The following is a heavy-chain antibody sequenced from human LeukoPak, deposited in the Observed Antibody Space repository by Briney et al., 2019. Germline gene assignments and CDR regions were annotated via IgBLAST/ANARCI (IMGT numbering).Heavy chain of an antibody. V-gene: IGHV3-23*01. CDR3: ARGGSYYDSSGYPFDY. D-gene: IGHD3-22*01. Sequence: PGGTLRLSCAASGFTFSNYAMSWVRQAPGKGLEWVSSNGRGGSTYYADSVKGRFTISRDNSKNTLYLQMNSLRAEDTAVYYCARGGSYYDSSGYPFDYWGQGTLVTVSS. J-gene: IGHJ4*02. CDR1: GFTFSNYA. CDR2: NGRGGST.